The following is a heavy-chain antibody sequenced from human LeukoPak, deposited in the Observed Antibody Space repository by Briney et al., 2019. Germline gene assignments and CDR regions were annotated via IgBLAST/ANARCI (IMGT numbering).Heavy chain of an antibody. V-gene: IGHV3-7*03. CDR3: ARDQGIQLWFGYYYYYGMDV. Sequence: GGSLRLSCAASGFTFSRCWMTWVRQAPGKGLEWVANIKQDGSEKYYVDSVKGRFTISRDNAKNSLYLQMNSLRAEDTAVYYCARDQGIQLWFGYYYYYGMDVWGQGTTVTVSS. CDR2: IKQDGSEK. CDR1: GFTFSRCW. J-gene: IGHJ6*02. D-gene: IGHD5-18*01.